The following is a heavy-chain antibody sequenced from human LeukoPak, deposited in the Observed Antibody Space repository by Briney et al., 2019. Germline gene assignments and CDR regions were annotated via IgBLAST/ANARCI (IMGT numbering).Heavy chain of an antibody. CDR1: GGSISSGGYY. CDR2: IYYSGST. J-gene: IGHJ4*02. Sequence: PSETLSLTCTVSGGSISSGGYYWSWIRQHPGKGLEWIGYIYYSGSTNYNPSLKSRVTISVDTSKNQFSLKLSSVTAADTAVYYCARDFGAHFDYWGQGTLVTVSS. CDR3: ARDFGAHFDY. D-gene: IGHD3-10*01. V-gene: IGHV4-61*08.